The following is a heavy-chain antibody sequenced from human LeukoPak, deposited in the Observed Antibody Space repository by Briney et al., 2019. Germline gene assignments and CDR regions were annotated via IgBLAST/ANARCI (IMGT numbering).Heavy chain of an antibody. D-gene: IGHD3-22*01. J-gene: IGHJ6*02. CDR1: GFTFSSYW. V-gene: IGHV3-7*01. Sequence: GGSLRLSCAASGFTFSSYWMSWVRQAPGKGLEWVANIKQDGSEKYYVDSVKGRFTISRDNAKNSLYLQMNSLRAEDTAVYYCARSNGGYYYYGMDVWGQGTTVIVSS. CDR2: IKQDGSEK. CDR3: ARSNGGYYYYGMDV.